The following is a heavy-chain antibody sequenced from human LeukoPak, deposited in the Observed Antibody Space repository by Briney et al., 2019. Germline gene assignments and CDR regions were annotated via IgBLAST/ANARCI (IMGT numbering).Heavy chain of an antibody. CDR1: GGTFSSYT. CDR3: ARGSMTTVTTNYYYYYMDV. V-gene: IGHV1-69*02. D-gene: IGHD4-17*01. J-gene: IGHJ6*03. CDR2: IIPILGIA. Sequence: SVKVSCKASGGTFSSYTISWVRQAPGQGLEWMGRIIPILGIANYAQKFQGGVTITADKSTSTAYMELSSLRSEDTAVHYCARGSMTTVTTNYYYYYMDVWGKGTTVTVSS.